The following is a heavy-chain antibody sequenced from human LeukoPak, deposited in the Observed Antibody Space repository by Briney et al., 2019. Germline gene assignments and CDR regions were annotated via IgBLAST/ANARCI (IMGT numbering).Heavy chain of an antibody. J-gene: IGHJ4*02. Sequence: PGRSLRLSCAASGFTFSSYGMHWVRQAPGKGLERVAVIWYDGSNKYYADSVKGRFTISRDNSKNTLYLQMNSLRAEDTAVYYCAKDGIYGDYGAYWGQGTLVTVSS. CDR2: IWYDGSNK. CDR3: AKDGIYGDYGAY. D-gene: IGHD4-17*01. CDR1: GFTFSSYG. V-gene: IGHV3-33*06.